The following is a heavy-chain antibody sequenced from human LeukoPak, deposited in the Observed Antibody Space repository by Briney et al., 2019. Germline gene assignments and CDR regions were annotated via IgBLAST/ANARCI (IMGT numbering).Heavy chain of an antibody. CDR1: GLTVSTTS. CDR2: ILDDGRI. J-gene: IGHJ3*01. V-gene: IGHV3-53*01. CDR3: GSYRRAYDV. D-gene: IGHD1-26*01. Sequence: PGGSLRLSCAASGLTVSTTSMTWVRQAPGKGLEWVSDILDDGRIYYADYVKGRFTISRDHSQNKVNLQMDNLRAEDAAIYYCGSYRRAYDVWGQGTVVTVAS.